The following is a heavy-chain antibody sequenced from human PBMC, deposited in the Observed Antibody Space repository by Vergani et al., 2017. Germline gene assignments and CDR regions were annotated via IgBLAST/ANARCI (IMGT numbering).Heavy chain of an antibody. V-gene: IGHV4-59*02. CDR1: GASVNTYY. Sequence: QVKLQESGPGLVKPSETLSLTCTVSGASVNTYYWSWIWQPPGKGLELMGYVSFRGDTLYDPSVKGRMTISLNTSSNQFSLWFNSVTAADTAVYFCARASLRARVGYYYYMDVWGKGKTVVVSS. CDR3: ARASLRARVGYYYYMDV. J-gene: IGHJ6*03. CDR2: VSFRGDT. D-gene: IGHD3-16*02.